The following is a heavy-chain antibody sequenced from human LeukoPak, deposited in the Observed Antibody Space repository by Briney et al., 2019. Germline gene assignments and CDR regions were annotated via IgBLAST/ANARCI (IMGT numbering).Heavy chain of an antibody. CDR2: IRYDGSNK. J-gene: IGHJ4*02. Sequence: GGSLRLSCAASGFTFSSYGMHWVRQAPGKGLEWVAFIRYDGSNKYYADSVKGRFTISRDNSKNTLYLQMNSLRAEDTAVYYCAKGDYSNANALTFDYWGQGTLVTVSS. V-gene: IGHV3-30*02. CDR3: AKGDYSNANALTFDY. D-gene: IGHD4-11*01. CDR1: GFTFSSYG.